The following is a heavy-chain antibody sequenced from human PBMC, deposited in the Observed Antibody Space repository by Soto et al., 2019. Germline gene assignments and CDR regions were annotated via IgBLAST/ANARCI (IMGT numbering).Heavy chain of an antibody. D-gene: IGHD3-16*01. Sequence: SETLSLTCTVSGDSISSGGYYWSWIRQHPGKGLEWIGSISYSGATYYNPSLKSRVITSVDTSRNQFSLKLTSVTAADTAVYYCGMGFLDPPMYYGGASTWFDPWGQGTLVTVSS. CDR1: GDSISSGGYY. CDR2: ISYSGAT. CDR3: GMGFLDPPMYYGGASTWFDP. J-gene: IGHJ5*02. V-gene: IGHV4-31*03.